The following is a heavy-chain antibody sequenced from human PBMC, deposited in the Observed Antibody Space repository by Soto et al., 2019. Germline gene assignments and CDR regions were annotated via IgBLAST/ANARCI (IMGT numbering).Heavy chain of an antibody. V-gene: IGHV3-66*01. J-gene: IGHJ1*01. CDR1: GFTVSSNY. D-gene: IGHD2-15*01. CDR3: ARAPLIVVAATPSEYFQH. Sequence: GGSLRLSCAASGFTVSSNYMSWVRQAPGKGLEWVSVIYSGGSTYYADSVKGRFTISRDNSKNTLYLQMNSLRAEDTAVYYCARAPLIVVAATPSEYFQHWGQGTLVTVSS. CDR2: IYSGGST.